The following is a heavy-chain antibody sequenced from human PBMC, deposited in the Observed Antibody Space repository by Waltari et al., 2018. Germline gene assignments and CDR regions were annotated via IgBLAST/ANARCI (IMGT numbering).Heavy chain of an antibody. CDR2: INHSGST. CDR3: ARGPRYDYRVDY. V-gene: IGHV4-34*01. Sequence: QVQLQQWGAGLLKPSETLSLTCAVYGGSLSGYYWSWIRQPPGKGLEWIGEINHSGSTNYNPSLKSRVTISVDTSKNQFSLKLSSVTAADTAVYYCARGPRYDYRVDYWGQGTLVTVSS. D-gene: IGHD4-4*01. CDR1: GGSLSGYY. J-gene: IGHJ4*02.